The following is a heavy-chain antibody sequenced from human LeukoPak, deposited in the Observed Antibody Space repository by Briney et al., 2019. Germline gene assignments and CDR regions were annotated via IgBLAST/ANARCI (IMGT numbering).Heavy chain of an antibody. CDR3: ARGGRFLEWLLEFDP. J-gene: IGHJ5*02. CDR1: GGSISSYY. D-gene: IGHD3-3*01. CDR2: IYYSGST. V-gene: IGHV4-59*01. Sequence: SETLSLTCTVSGGSISSYYWSWIRQPPGKGLEWIGYIYYSGSTNYNPSLKSRVTISVDTSKNQFSLKLSSVTAADTAVYYCARGGRFLEWLLEFDPWGQGTLVTVSP.